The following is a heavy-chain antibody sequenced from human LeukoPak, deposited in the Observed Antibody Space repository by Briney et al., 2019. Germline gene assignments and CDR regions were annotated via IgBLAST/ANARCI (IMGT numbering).Heavy chain of an antibody. D-gene: IGHD3-3*01. J-gene: IGHJ4*02. CDR2: IYYSGST. CDR3: ARQDGGFDY. Sequence: SETLSLTCTVSVGSISSSSYYWGWIRQPPGKGMEWIGSIYYSGSTYYNPSLKSRVTISADTSKNHFSLKLTCVTAADTAVNYCARQDGGFDYWGQGTLVTVSS. CDR1: VGSISSSSYY. V-gene: IGHV4-39*01.